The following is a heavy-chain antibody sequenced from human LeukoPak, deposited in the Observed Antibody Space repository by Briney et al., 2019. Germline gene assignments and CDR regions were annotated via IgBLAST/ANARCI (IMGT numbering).Heavy chain of an antibody. Sequence: GGSLRLSCAASGFTFSSYEMNWVRQAPGKGLEWVSYISSSGSTIYYADSVKGRFTISRDNAKNSLYLQMNSLRAEDTAVYYCAAHSGTTGTTEWFDPWGQGTLVTVSS. CDR2: ISSSGSTI. CDR1: GFTFSSYE. D-gene: IGHD1-1*01. J-gene: IGHJ5*02. V-gene: IGHV3-48*03. CDR3: AAHSGTTGTTEWFDP.